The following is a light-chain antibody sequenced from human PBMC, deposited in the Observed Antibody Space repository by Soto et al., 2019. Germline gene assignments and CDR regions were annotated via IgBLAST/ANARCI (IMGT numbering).Light chain of an antibody. Sequence: QSALTQPASVSGSPGQSITISCTGTSSDVGGYNYVSWYQQHPGKAPKLMIYDVSNRPSGVSNRFSGSKSGNTASLNISGLLAEDEADYYCSSYTSSSTLVVFGGGTKLPVL. CDR2: DVS. CDR1: SSDVGGYNY. V-gene: IGLV2-14*01. J-gene: IGLJ2*01. CDR3: SSYTSSSTLVV.